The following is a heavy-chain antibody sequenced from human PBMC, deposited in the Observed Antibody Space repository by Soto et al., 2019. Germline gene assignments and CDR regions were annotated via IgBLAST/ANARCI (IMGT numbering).Heavy chain of an antibody. CDR2: ISYDGSNK. CDR1: GFTFSSYG. D-gene: IGHD1-26*01. J-gene: IGHJ4*02. CDR3: AKDQRKWELSFDY. Sequence: QVQLVESGGGVVQPGRSLRLSCAASGFTFSSYGMHWVRQAPGKGLEWVAVISYDGSNKYYADSVKGRFTISRDNSKNTLYLQMNSLRAEDTTVYYCAKDQRKWELSFDYWGQGTLVTVSS. V-gene: IGHV3-30*18.